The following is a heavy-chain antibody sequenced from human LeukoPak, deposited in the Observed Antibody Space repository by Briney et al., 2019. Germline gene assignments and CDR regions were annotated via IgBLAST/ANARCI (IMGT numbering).Heavy chain of an antibody. D-gene: IGHD3-10*01. J-gene: IGHJ4*02. CDR1: GFTFSSYA. V-gene: IGHV3-21*01. CDR2: ISSSSSYI. Sequence: GGSLRLSCAASGFTFSSYAMSWVRQAPGKGLEWVSAISSSSSYIYYADSVKGRFTISRDNAKNSLYLQMNSLRAEDTAVYYCARGRITMVRGSLNDYWGQGTLVTVSS. CDR3: ARGRITMVRGSLNDY.